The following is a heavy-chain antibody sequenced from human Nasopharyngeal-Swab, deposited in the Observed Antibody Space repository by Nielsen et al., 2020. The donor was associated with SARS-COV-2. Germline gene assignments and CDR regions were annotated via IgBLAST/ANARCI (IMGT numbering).Heavy chain of an antibody. D-gene: IGHD6-13*01. Sequence: WVRQAPGQGLEWMGGIIPIFGTANYAQKFQGRVTITADESTSTAYMELSSLRSEDTAVYYCARTHSSSWDWFDPWGQGTLVTVSS. CDR3: ARTHSSSWDWFDP. V-gene: IGHV1-69*01. J-gene: IGHJ5*02. CDR2: IIPIFGTA.